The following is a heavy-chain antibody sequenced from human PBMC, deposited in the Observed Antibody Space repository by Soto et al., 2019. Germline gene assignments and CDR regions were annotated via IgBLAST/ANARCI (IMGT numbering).Heavy chain of an antibody. CDR3: ARGKQFSTLYYYYYYMDV. CDR2: INHSGST. V-gene: IGHV4-34*01. CDR1: GGSFSGYY. J-gene: IGHJ6*03. Sequence: SETLSLTCAVYGGSFSGYYWSWIRQPPEKGLEWIGEINHSGSTNYNPSLKSRVTISVDTSKNQFSLKLSSVTAADTAVYYCARGKQFSTLYYYYYYMDVWGKGTTVTVSS. D-gene: IGHD6-19*01.